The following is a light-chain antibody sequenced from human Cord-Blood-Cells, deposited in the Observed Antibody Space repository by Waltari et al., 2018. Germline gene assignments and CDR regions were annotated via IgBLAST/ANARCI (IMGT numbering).Light chain of an antibody. V-gene: IGKV3-15*01. J-gene: IGKJ1*01. Sequence: CRGSQSVSSNLPWYQQKQRQAPMLVIYDASTRATHIQARFSGSGSGIEFTLSVSRLQSEDFAVYSCQQYNNWPPGTFGQVTKVEIK. CDR3: QQYNNWPPGT. CDR1: QSVSSN. CDR2: DAS.